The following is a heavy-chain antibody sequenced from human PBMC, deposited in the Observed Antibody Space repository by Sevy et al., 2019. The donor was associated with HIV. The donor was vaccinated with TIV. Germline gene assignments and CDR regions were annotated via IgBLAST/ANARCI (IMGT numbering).Heavy chain of an antibody. CDR1: GDSVSRNGAA. CDR2: SYYRSTWHK. D-gene: IGHD6-19*01. CDR3: ARAVAGVYYFDY. V-gene: IGHV6-1*01. J-gene: IGHJ4*02. Sequence: SQTLSLTCVISGDSVSRNGAAWNWIRQSPSRGLEWLGRSYYRSTWHKDYAISVKSRLTITPDTSKNQFFLQLNSVTPEDTAMYYCARAVAGVYYFDYWGQGTLVIVSS.